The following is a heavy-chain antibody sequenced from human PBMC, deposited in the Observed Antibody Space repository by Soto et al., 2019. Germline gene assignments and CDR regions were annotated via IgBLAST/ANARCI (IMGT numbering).Heavy chain of an antibody. Sequence: EMHLLESGGGLVQPGGSLRLSCVASGFTFSSYAMSWVRQVPGKGLEWVAVISGRDTYTEYAESVKGQFTISRDNSRNTLYLEMNRLSAEDTALYYCAKDSLPGIAASGTVYWGQGTLVTVSS. CDR3: AKDSLPGIAASGTVY. D-gene: IGHD6-13*01. J-gene: IGHJ4*02. CDR1: GFTFSSYA. V-gene: IGHV3-23*01. CDR2: ISGRDTYT.